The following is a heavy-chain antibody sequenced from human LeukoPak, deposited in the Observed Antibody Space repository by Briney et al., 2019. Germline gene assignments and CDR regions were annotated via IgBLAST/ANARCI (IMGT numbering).Heavy chain of an antibody. D-gene: IGHD5-18*01. CDR3: AKDLLGNRGYGPPDS. CDR1: GYIFTSYH. CDR2: INPSGDTT. Sequence: ASVKVSSKASGYIFTSYHMHWVRQAPGQGLEWMGVINPSGDTTNYAQKFQGRVTMTRDTSTTTVYMELSSLRSEDTAVYYCAKDLLGNRGYGPPDSWGQGTLVTVSS. J-gene: IGHJ4*02. V-gene: IGHV1-46*01.